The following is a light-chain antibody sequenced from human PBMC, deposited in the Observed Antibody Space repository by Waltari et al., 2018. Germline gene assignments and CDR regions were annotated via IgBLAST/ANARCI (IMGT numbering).Light chain of an antibody. CDR3: CSYAGSYTFVV. CDR2: DVS. J-gene: IGLJ2*01. V-gene: IGLV2-11*01. Sequence: QSALTQPRSVSGSPGQSVTIPCTGTSSDVGGYHYVSWYQHHPRKAPKLIIYDVSKRPSGVPDRFSGSKSGNTASLTISGLQAEDEADYYCCSYAGSYTFVVFGGGTKVTVL. CDR1: SSDVGGYHY.